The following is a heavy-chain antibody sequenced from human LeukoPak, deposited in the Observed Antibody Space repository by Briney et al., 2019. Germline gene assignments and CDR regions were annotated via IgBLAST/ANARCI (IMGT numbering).Heavy chain of an antibody. D-gene: IGHD3-3*01. CDR3: TTEYDFWSGYSTYYFDY. Sequence: PGGSLRLSCAASGFTFSNAWMSWVRQAPGKGLEWVGRIKSKTDGGTTDYAAPVKGRFTISRDDSKNTLYLQMHSLKTEDTAVYYCTTEYDFWSGYSTYYFDYWGQGTLVTVSS. J-gene: IGHJ4*02. CDR2: IKSKTDGGTT. CDR1: GFTFSNAW. V-gene: IGHV3-15*01.